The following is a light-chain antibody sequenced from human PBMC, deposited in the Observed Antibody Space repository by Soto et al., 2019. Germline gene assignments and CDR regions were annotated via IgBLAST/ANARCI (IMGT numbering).Light chain of an antibody. CDR1: NSDIGAYNY. CDR2: EVS. CDR3: TSYTRSNPWV. V-gene: IGLV2-14*01. Sequence: QSALTQPASVSGSPGQSITISCAGTNSDIGAYNYVSWYQQYPGKAPTLMLYEVSNRPSGVSDRFSGSKSGNTASLTISGLQAEDEADYYCTSYTRSNPWVFGGGTKVTVL. J-gene: IGLJ3*02.